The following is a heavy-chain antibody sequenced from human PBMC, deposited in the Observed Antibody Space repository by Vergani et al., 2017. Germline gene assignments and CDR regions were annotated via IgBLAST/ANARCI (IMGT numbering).Heavy chain of an antibody. J-gene: IGHJ4*02. CDR1: GYTFTSYG. D-gene: IGHD3-3*01. CDR2: ISAYNGNT. V-gene: IGHV1-18*01. CDR3: ARDGPGPADLLRFLEWLPLDY. Sequence: QVQLVQSGAEVKKPGASVKVSCKASGYTFTSYGISWVRQAPGQGLEWMGWISAYNGNTNYAQKLQGRVTMTTDTSTSTAYMGLRSLRSDDTAVYYGARDGPGPADLLRFLEWLPLDYWGQGTLVTVSS.